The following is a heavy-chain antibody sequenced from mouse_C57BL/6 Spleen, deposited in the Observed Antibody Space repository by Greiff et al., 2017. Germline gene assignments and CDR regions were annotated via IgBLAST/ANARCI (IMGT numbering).Heavy chain of an antibody. CDR1: GYTFTSYW. Sequence: QVQLQQPGAELVKPGASVKMSCKASGYTFTSYWITWVKQRPGQGLEWIGDIYPGSGSTNYNEKFKSKATLTVDTSSSTAYMQLSSLTSEDSAVYYCARWNLDRGSSLDWYFDVWGTGTTVTVSS. J-gene: IGHJ1*03. D-gene: IGHD1-1*01. V-gene: IGHV1-55*01. CDR3: ARWNLDRGSSLDWYFDV. CDR2: IYPGSGST.